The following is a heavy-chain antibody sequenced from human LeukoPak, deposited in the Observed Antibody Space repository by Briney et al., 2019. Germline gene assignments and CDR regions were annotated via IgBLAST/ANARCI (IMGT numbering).Heavy chain of an antibody. V-gene: IGHV1-46*01. CDR1: GHTISGYY. J-gene: IGHJ4*02. Sequence: ASVKVSCKASGHTISGYYVYWVRQAPGQGLEWMGIINPSGGGTTYAQKFQGRVTMTRDTSTSTVYMELSSLRSDDTAVYYCARGGVLLWFGESHGDYWGQGTLVTVPS. CDR3: ARGGVLLWFGESHGDY. CDR2: INPSGGGT. D-gene: IGHD3-10*01.